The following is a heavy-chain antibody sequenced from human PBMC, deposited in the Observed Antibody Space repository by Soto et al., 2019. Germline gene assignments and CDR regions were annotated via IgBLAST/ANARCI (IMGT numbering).Heavy chain of an antibody. CDR2: IYPGDSET. CDR3: FILYGAARRGFDY. V-gene: IGHV5-51*01. D-gene: IGHD2-8*01. CDR1: GYNFTKNW. Sequence: GESLKISCRGTGYNFTKNWIGWVRQMPGKGLEWMGIIYPGDSETRYSPSFQGRVTISVDKSKNTAYLHWSSLKAPGTAIYYCFILYGAARRGFDYWGPGTLVTVSS. J-gene: IGHJ4*02.